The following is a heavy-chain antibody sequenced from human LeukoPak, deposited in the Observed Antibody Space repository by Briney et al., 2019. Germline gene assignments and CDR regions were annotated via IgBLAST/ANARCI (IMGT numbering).Heavy chain of an antibody. J-gene: IGHJ5*02. Sequence: SETLSLTCTVYGGSFSSYYWSWIRQPPGKGLEWIGEINHSGSTNYNPSLKSRVTISVDTSKNQFSLKLSSVTAADTAVYYCARHHYYDSSGFGYDPWGQGTLVTVSS. D-gene: IGHD3-22*01. CDR3: ARHHYYDSSGFGYDP. CDR1: GGSFSSYY. V-gene: IGHV4-34*01. CDR2: INHSGST.